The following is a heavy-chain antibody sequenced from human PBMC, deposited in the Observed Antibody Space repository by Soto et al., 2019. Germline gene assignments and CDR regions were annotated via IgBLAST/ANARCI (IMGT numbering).Heavy chain of an antibody. Sequence: EVQLVQSGAEVKKPGESLKISCKGSGYSFTSYWIGWVRQMPGKGLEWMGIIYPGDSDTRYSPSFQGQVTISADKSISTAYLQWSSLKASDTAMYYCARIAGYSGYVPHYYYMDVWGKGTTVTVSS. J-gene: IGHJ6*03. CDR3: ARIAGYSGYVPHYYYMDV. CDR2: IYPGDSDT. D-gene: IGHD5-12*01. CDR1: GYSFTSYW. V-gene: IGHV5-51*03.